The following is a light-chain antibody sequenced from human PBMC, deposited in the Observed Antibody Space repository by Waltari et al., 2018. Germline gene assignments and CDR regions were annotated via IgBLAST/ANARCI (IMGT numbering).Light chain of an antibody. V-gene: IGKV3-15*01. Sequence: EIVMTQSPATLSVSLGERATLSCRASQSISSNLARYQQNPGQAPRLLIFGASTRATGIPTRLSGSGSGTEFTLTISSLQSEDFAIYYCQQYNNWLWTFGQGTEVEIK. CDR3: QQYNNWLWT. J-gene: IGKJ1*01. CDR1: QSISSN. CDR2: GAS.